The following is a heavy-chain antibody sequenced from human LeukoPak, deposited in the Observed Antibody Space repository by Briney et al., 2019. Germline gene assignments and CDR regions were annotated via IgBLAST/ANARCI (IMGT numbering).Heavy chain of an antibody. CDR1: GFTFSNAW. V-gene: IGHV3-15*01. J-gene: IGHJ5*02. Sequence: GGSLRLSCAASGFTFSNAWMSWVRQAPGKGLEWVGRIKSKTDGGTTDYAAPVKGRFTISRDDSKNTLSLQMNSLRAEDTAVYYCARGANYDILTGYRRGPYNLFDPWGQGTLVTVSS. D-gene: IGHD3-9*01. CDR3: ARGANYDILTGYRRGPYNLFDP. CDR2: IKSKTDGGTT.